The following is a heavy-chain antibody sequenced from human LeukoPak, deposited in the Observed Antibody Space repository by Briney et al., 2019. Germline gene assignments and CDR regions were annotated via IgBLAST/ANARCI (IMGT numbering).Heavy chain of an antibody. Sequence: AAVKVSCKTAGYTFISYDIKWVRRAAGQGREWMGGMNPNSLNTGYGQKFQGRGTMTTNTSISTAYMELTSLRSEDTAVYFCARALSWTTESYYYMDVWGKGTPVTVSS. V-gene: IGHV1-8*01. CDR3: ARALSWTTESYYYMDV. J-gene: IGHJ6*03. D-gene: IGHD3/OR15-3a*01. CDR2: MNPNSLNT. CDR1: GYTFISYD.